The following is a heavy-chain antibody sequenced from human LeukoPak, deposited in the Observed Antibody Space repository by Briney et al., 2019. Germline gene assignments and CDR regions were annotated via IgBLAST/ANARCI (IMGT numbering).Heavy chain of an antibody. CDR2: IYYSGST. J-gene: IGHJ3*02. V-gene: IGHV4-59*08. D-gene: IGHD5-12*01. Sequence: SETLSLTCTVSGGSISSYYWTWIRQPPGKGLEWIGYIYYSGSTSYNPSLKSRVTISVDTSKNQLSLKLRSVTAADTAVYYCARQDVATSHDAFDIWGQGTMVTVSS. CDR1: GGSISSYY. CDR3: ARQDVATSHDAFDI.